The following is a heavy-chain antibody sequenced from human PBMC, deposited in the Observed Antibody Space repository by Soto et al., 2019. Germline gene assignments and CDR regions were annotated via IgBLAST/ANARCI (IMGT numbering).Heavy chain of an antibody. V-gene: IGHV1-69*05. CDR2: IIPIFGTA. J-gene: IGHJ6*02. D-gene: IGHD2-15*01. CDR1: GGTFSSYA. CDR3: ARPLLRSVGGMDV. Sequence: SVKVSCKASGGTFSSYAISWVRQAPGQGLEWMGGIIPIFGTANYAQKLQGRVTMTTDTSTSTAYMELRSLRSDDTAVYYCARPLLRSVGGMDVWGQGTTVTVSS.